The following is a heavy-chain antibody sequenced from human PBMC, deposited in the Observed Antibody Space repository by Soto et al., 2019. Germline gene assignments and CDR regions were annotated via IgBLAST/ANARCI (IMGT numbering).Heavy chain of an antibody. Sequence: QVQLVESGGGVVQPGRSLRLSCAASGFTFSSYAMHWVRQAPGKGLEWVAVIAYDGSNKYYADSVKGRFTISRDNSKNTLYLQRNSLRAEDTAVYYCAREVRDDISGYWSQSVLDYWGQGTLVTVSS. CDR3: AREVRDDISGYWSQSVLDY. CDR1: GFTFSSYA. CDR2: IAYDGSNK. V-gene: IGHV3-30-3*01. D-gene: IGHD3-22*01. J-gene: IGHJ4*02.